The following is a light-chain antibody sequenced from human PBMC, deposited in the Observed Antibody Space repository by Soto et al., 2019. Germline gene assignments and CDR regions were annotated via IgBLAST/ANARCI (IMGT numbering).Light chain of an antibody. CDR1: QSISSW. J-gene: IGKJ1*01. CDR2: DAS. Sequence: DIQMTQSPSTLSASVGDRVTISCRASQSISSWLAWYQQKPGKAPKLLIYDASSLESGVPSRFSGSGSGTEFTITISSLQPDDFATYYCEQYNSYSPFGQGTKVEIK. CDR3: EQYNSYSP. V-gene: IGKV1-5*01.